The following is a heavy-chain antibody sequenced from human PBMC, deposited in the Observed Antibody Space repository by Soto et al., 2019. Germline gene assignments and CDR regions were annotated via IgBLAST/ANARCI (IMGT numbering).Heavy chain of an antibody. D-gene: IGHD5-18*01. V-gene: IGHV1-69*13. CDR1: GGTFSSYA. CDR3: AREGGDTAMAPFDY. Sequence: GASVKVSCKASGGTFSSYAISWVRQAPGQGLEWMGGIIPIFGTANYAQKFQGRVTITADESTSTAYMELSSLRSEDTAVYYCAREGGDTAMAPFDYWGQGTLVTVSS. CDR2: IIPIFGTA. J-gene: IGHJ4*02.